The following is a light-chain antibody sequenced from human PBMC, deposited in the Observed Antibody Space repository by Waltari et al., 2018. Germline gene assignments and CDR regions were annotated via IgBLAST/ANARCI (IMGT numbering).Light chain of an antibody. J-gene: IGKJ1*01. Sequence: DIVMTQSPDSLAVSLGERATIHCRSSQSLFSSFTNYTYLSWYQQKPGQPPRLLFYWASTRGSGVPDRFSGSGSGTDFTLTISSLQPEDVAVYYCHQYYTTPMTFGQGTKVEIK. V-gene: IGKV4-1*01. CDR2: WAS. CDR3: HQYYTTPMT. CDR1: QSLFSSFTNYTY.